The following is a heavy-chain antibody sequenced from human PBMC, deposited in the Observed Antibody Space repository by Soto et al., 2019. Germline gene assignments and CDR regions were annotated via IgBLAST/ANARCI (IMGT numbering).Heavy chain of an antibody. CDR3: ARESPPSILTGYKPPGYYYYGMDV. CDR2: ISSSSSYI. CDR1: GFTFSSYS. D-gene: IGHD3-9*01. J-gene: IGHJ6*02. V-gene: IGHV3-21*01. Sequence: GGSLRLSCAASGFTFSSYSMNWVRQAPGKGLEWVSSISSSSSYIYYADSVKGRFTISRDNAKNSLYLQMNSLRAEDTAVYYCARESPPSILTGYKPPGYYYYGMDVWGQGTTVTVSS.